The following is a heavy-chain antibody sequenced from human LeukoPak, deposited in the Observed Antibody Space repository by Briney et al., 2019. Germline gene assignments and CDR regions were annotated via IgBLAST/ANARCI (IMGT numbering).Heavy chain of an antibody. Sequence: PGGSLRLSCAASGFTVSSNYMSWVRQAPGKGLEWVSVIYSGGSTYYADSVKGRFTISRDNSKNTLYLQMNSLRAEDTAVYYCARAPDSSSWYEYYYYGMDVWGQGTTVTVSS. V-gene: IGHV3-66*01. CDR2: IYSGGST. CDR1: GFTVSSNY. J-gene: IGHJ6*02. D-gene: IGHD6-13*01. CDR3: ARAPDSSSWYEYYYYGMDV.